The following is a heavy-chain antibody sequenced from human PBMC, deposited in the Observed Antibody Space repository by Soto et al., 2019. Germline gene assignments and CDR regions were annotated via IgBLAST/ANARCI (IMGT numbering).Heavy chain of an antibody. J-gene: IGHJ4*02. Sequence: QVQLQESGPGLVKPSETLSLTCTVSGGSISSYYWSWIRQPPGKGLEWIGYIYYSGSTNYNPSLKSRVTISVDTSKNQFSLKLSSVTAADTVVYYCARGWAQYGWNDVFDYWGQGTLVTVSS. V-gene: IGHV4-59*01. CDR2: IYYSGST. CDR1: GGSISSYY. CDR3: ARGWAQYGWNDVFDY. D-gene: IGHD1-1*01.